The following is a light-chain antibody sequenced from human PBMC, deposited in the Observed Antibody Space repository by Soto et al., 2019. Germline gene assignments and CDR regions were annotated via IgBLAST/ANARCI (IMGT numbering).Light chain of an antibody. CDR1: QSISSH. CDR3: QQRPNWPLT. CDR2: DVS. V-gene: IGKV3-11*01. J-gene: IGKJ4*01. Sequence: EIVLTQSPATLSLSPGERATLSCRASQSISSHLAWYQQKPGQAPRLLMYDVSNRATDIPARFSGSGSGTDFTITISSLEPEDFAVYYCQQRPNWPLTFGGGTKLEIK.